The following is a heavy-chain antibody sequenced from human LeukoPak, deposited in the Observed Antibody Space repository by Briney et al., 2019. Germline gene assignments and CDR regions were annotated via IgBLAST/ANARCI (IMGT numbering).Heavy chain of an antibody. D-gene: IGHD2-2*01. Sequence: PGRSLRLSCAASGFTFSSYGMHRVRQAPGKGLEWVAVIWYDGSNKYYADSVKGRFTISRDNSKNTLYLQMNSLRAEDTAVYYCARGGDEYPDAFDIWGQGTMVTVSS. CDR2: IWYDGSNK. V-gene: IGHV3-33*01. J-gene: IGHJ3*02. CDR3: ARGGDEYPDAFDI. CDR1: GFTFSSYG.